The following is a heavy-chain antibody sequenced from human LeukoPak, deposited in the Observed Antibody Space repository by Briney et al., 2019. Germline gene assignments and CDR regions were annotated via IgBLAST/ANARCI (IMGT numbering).Heavy chain of an antibody. J-gene: IGHJ4*02. CDR3: AREPLDY. V-gene: IGHV3-48*01. Sequence: SGGSLRLSCAASGFTFSTFSMNWVRQAPGKGLEWVSYISISSRTIYYAYSVKGRLTISRDNAKNSLYLQVNSLRAEDTAVYYCAREPLDYWGQGTLVTVSS. CDR2: ISISSRTI. CDR1: GFTFSTFS.